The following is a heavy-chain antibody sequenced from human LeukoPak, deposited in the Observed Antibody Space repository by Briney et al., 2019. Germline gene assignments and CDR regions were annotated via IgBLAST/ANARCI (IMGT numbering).Heavy chain of an antibody. J-gene: IGHJ4*02. D-gene: IGHD1-26*01. V-gene: IGHV1-2*02. Sequence: ASVKVSCKASGYTFTGYYMHWVRQAPGQGLEWMGWINPNSGGTNYAQKFQGRVTMTRDTSISTAYMELSRLRSDDTAVYYCARDPQYSGSSDYWGQGTLVTVSS. CDR2: INPNSGGT. CDR1: GYTFTGYY. CDR3: ARDPQYSGSSDY.